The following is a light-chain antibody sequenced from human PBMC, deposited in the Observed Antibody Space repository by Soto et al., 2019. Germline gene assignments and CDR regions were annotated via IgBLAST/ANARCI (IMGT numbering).Light chain of an antibody. CDR2: DVT. J-gene: IGLJ1*01. Sequence: QSALTQPASVSGSPGQSITISCTGTGSDVGSYNYVSWYQHHPGKVPKLMIYDVTNRPSGVSDRFSGSKSGNTASLTISGLQAEDEGDYYCSSYTSSRTLVFGSGTKVTDL. CDR3: SSYTSSRTLV. CDR1: GSDVGSYNY. V-gene: IGLV2-14*03.